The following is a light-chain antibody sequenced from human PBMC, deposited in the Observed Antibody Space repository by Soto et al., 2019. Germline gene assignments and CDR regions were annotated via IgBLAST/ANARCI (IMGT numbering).Light chain of an antibody. J-gene: IGKJ3*01. CDR1: QTIYNY. CDR2: FAS. CDR3: QQSYSDLLFT. Sequence: DIQMTQSPSSLSASVGDRVTITCRANQTIYNYLNWYQQKPGKAPKLLINFASNLQNGVPSRFGGSGSGTDFTLTISDLQPEDFATYYCQQSYSDLLFTFGPGTKADIK. V-gene: IGKV1-39*01.